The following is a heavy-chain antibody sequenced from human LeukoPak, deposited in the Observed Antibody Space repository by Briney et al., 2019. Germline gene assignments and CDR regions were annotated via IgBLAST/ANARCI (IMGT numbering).Heavy chain of an antibody. V-gene: IGHV1-18*01. Sequence: AAVKVSCKASGYTFTSYGISWVRQAPGQGLEWMGWISVYNGKTNYAQTLQGRVAMTTETSTSTAYLELRSMRLDDTALYYCAREVLVRGIPFDYWGQGTLVTVSS. CDR1: GYTFTSYG. CDR3: AREVLVRGIPFDY. CDR2: ISVYNGKT. D-gene: IGHD3-10*01. J-gene: IGHJ4*02.